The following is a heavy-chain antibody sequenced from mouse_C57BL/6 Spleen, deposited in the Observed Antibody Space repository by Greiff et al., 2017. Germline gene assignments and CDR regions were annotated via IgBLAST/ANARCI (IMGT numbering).Heavy chain of an antibody. CDR1: GYTFTSYW. CDR2: IDPNSGGT. Sequence: QVQLQQSGAELVKPGASVKLSCKASGYTFTSYWMHWVKQRPGRGLEWIGGIDPNSGGTKYNEKFKSKATLTVDKASSTAYMQIRSLTSEDSAVYYGARSEGSAQSYYAVGDWGQGTPVTVSA. CDR3: ARSEGSAQSYYAVGD. D-gene: IGHD2-12*01. V-gene: IGHV1-72*01. J-gene: IGHJ3*01.